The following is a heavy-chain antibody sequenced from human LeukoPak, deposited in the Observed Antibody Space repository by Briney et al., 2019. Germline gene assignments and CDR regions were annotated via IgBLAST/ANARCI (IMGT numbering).Heavy chain of an antibody. CDR2: ISGSGGST. Sequence: GGSLRLSCAASGFTFSSYAMSWLRQAPAKGLEWVSAISGSGGSTYYADSVKGRFTISKDNPKTTPHLQMTSLRPGDTAVYSCVKGRGYCSSTSCYTGAAFGDCWGQGTLVTVSS. J-gene: IGHJ4*02. D-gene: IGHD2-2*02. CDR1: GFTFSSYA. CDR3: VKGRGYCSSTSCYTGAAFGDC. V-gene: IGHV3-23*01.